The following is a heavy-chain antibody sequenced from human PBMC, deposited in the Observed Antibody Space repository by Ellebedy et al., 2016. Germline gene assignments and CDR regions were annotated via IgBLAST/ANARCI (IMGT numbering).Heavy chain of an antibody. CDR1: GYTFTNYV. Sequence: ASVKVSCKASGYTFTNYVINWVRQAPGQGLEWMGWINPNTGNPTYAQGLTGRFVFSLDTSVSTAYLQISSLKADDTAVYYCAREINHYDSSWHFDLWGRGTLVTVSS. V-gene: IGHV7-4-1*02. J-gene: IGHJ2*01. CDR3: AREINHYDSSWHFDL. CDR2: INPNTGNP. D-gene: IGHD3-10*01.